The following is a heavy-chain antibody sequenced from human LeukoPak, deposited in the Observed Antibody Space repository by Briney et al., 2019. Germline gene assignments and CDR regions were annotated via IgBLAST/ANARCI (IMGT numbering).Heavy chain of an antibody. J-gene: IGHJ4*02. CDR3: ARGPRRFDY. CDR2: ISSSGSTI. Sequence: GGSLRLSCAASGFIFSNAWMSWVRQAPGKGLEWVSYISSSGSTIYYADSVKGRFTISRDNAKNSLYLQMNSLRAEDTAVYYCARGPRRFDYWGQGTLVTVSS. CDR1: GFIFSNAW. V-gene: IGHV3-11*01.